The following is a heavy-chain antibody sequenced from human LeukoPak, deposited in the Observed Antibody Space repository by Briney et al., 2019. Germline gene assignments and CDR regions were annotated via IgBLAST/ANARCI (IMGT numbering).Heavy chain of an antibody. Sequence: PGGSLRLSCAASGFTFSSYAMSWVRQAPGKGLEWVSGISGSGGSTYYADSVKGRFTISRDNSKNTLYLQMNSLRAEDTAVYYCAKAYSSGWYGGTDAFDIWGQGTMVTVSS. CDR2: ISGSGGST. V-gene: IGHV3-23*01. CDR1: GFTFSSYA. D-gene: IGHD6-19*01. J-gene: IGHJ3*02. CDR3: AKAYSSGWYGGTDAFDI.